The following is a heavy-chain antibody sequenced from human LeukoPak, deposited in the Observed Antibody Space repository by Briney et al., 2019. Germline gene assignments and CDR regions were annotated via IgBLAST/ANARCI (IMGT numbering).Heavy chain of an antibody. CDR2: IYHSGST. CDR1: GDSISSSNW. D-gene: IGHD3/OR15-3a*01. Sequence: SETLSLTCAVSGDSISSSNWWSWVRQPPGKGLEWIGEIYHSGSTNYNPSLKSRVTISVDKSKNQFSLKLSSVTAADTAVYYCARDPAGTGGWFDPWGQGTLVTVSS. CDR3: ARDPAGTGGWFDP. V-gene: IGHV4-4*02. J-gene: IGHJ5*02.